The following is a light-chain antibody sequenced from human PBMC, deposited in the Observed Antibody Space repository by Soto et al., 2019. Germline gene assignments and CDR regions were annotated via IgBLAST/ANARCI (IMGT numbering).Light chain of an antibody. Sequence: DIQMTQSPSTLSASVGDRVTITCRASQSISSWLAWHQQKPGKDPKLLIYKASSLESGVPSRFSGSGSGTEFTITISSLQPDDFATYYCQQYNSPPFTFGPGTKVDIK. CDR2: KAS. CDR3: QQYNSPPFT. V-gene: IGKV1-5*03. J-gene: IGKJ3*01. CDR1: QSISSW.